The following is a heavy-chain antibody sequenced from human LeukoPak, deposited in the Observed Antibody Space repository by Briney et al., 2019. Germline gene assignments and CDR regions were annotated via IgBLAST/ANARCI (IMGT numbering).Heavy chain of an antibody. CDR2: INAGSGNT. CDR3: ARGGGDYGDYEFWLDP. Sequence: VASVKDSRKAPGYTSTTYVMYLGRPAPGQRLEWMGWINAGSGNTKYSQKFHGRVTITRDTAASTAYMELRSMRPEDTAVYYCARGGGDYGDYEFWLDPWGQGTLVTVSS. V-gene: IGHV1-3*01. CDR1: GYTSTTYV. D-gene: IGHD4-17*01. J-gene: IGHJ5*02.